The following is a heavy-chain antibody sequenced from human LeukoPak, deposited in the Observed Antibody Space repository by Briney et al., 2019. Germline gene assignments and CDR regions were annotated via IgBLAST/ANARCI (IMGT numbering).Heavy chain of an antibody. V-gene: IGHV1-2*02. CDR2: INPNSGGT. CDR1: GYTFTGYY. Sequence: ASVKVSCKAPGYTFTGYYMHWVRQAPGQGLEWMGWINPNSGGTNYAQKFQGRVTMTRDTSISTAYMELSRLRSDDTAVYYCATPAYCSSTSCYTFDYWGQGTLVTVSS. D-gene: IGHD2-2*02. CDR3: ATPAYCSSTSCYTFDY. J-gene: IGHJ4*02.